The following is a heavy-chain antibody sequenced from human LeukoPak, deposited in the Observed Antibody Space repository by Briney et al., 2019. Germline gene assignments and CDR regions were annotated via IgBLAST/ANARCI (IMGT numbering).Heavy chain of an antibody. CDR3: ARDQAMVRGRGGFDP. V-gene: IGHV1-69*05. CDR1: GGTFSSYA. CDR2: IIPIFGTA. J-gene: IGHJ5*02. Sequence: GSSVKVSCKASGGTFSSYAISWVRQAPGQGLEWMGGIIPIFGTANYAQKFQGRVTITTDESTSTAYMELSSLRSEDTAVYYCARDQAMVRGRGGFDPWGQGNLVTVSS. D-gene: IGHD3-10*01.